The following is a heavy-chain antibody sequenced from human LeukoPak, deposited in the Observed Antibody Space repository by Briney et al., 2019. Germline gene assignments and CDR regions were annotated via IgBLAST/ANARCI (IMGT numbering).Heavy chain of an antibody. CDR3: ARGLYGGTSATFDY. CDR1: GYTFTGYY. Sequence: GASVKVSCKASGYTFTGYYMHWVRQAPGQGLEWMGWINPNSGGTYYAQKFQGRVTMTSDTSISSAYMELSRLRSDDRAVYYCARGLYGGTSATFDYWGQGTLVSVSS. D-gene: IGHD4-23*01. CDR2: INPNSGGT. V-gene: IGHV1-2*02. J-gene: IGHJ4*02.